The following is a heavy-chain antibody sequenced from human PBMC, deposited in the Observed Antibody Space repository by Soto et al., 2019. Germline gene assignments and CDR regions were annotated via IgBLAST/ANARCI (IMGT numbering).Heavy chain of an antibody. CDR2: INPSGGST. V-gene: IGHV1-46*03. CDR3: ARGALGQYRSSYDLGAYFDY. CDR1: GYTFTSYY. J-gene: IGHJ4*02. D-gene: IGHD5-12*01. Sequence: ASVKVSCKASGYTFTSYYMHWVRQAPGQGLEWMGIINPSGGSTSYAQKFQGRVTMTRDTSTSTVYMELSSLRSEDTAVYYCARGALGQYRSSYDLGAYFDYWGQGTLDTVSS.